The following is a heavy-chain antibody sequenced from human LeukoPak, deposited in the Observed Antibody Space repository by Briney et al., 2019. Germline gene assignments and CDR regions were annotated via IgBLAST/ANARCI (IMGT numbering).Heavy chain of an antibody. CDR3: ARVGSRWPELDYYYYYFMDV. J-gene: IGHJ6*03. CDR2: ISAYNGNT. Sequence: GASVKVSCKASGYTFTGYYMHWVRQAPGQGLEWMGWISAYNGNTNYAQKLQGRVTMTTDTSTSTPYMELRSLRSGDTAVYYCARVGSRWPELDYYYYYFMDVWGKGPTVTISS. CDR1: GYTFTGYY. V-gene: IGHV1-18*04. D-gene: IGHD1-14*01.